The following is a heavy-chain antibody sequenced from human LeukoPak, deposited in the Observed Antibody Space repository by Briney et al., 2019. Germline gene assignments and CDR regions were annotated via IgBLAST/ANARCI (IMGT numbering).Heavy chain of an antibody. CDR2: ISGSGGST. CDR1: GFTFSSYA. V-gene: IGHV3-23*01. Sequence: AGGSLRLSCAGSGFTFSSYAMSWVRQAPGKGLEWVSAISGSGGSTYYADSVKGRFTISRDNSKNTLYLQMNSLRAEDTAVYYCAKDPHECGGIVKRCYFDDWGQGTLVTVSS. CDR3: AKDPHECGGIVKRCYFDD. D-gene: IGHD3-22*01. J-gene: IGHJ4*02.